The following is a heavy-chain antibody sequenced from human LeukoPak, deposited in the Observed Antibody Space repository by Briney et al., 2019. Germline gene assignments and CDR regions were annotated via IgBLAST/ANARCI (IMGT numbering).Heavy chain of an antibody. CDR3: ARGQRWLQLPFDY. V-gene: IGHV4-59*01. D-gene: IGHD5-24*01. J-gene: IGHJ4*02. Sequence: SETLPLTCTVSGGSISSYYWSWIRQPPGKGLEWIGYIYYSGSTNYNPSLKSRVTISVDTSKNQFSLKLSSVTAADTAVYYCARGQRWLQLPFDYWGQGTLVTVSS. CDR2: IYYSGST. CDR1: GGSISSYY.